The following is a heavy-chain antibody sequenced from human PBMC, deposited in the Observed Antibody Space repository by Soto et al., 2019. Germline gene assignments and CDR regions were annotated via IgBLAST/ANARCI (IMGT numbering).Heavy chain of an antibody. CDR1: GYSFTSHY. J-gene: IGHJ4*02. D-gene: IGHD2-8*01. CDR3: ARDNRIGYCANGVCYGASHTDY. Sequence: QVPVVQSGAEVKKPGASVKVSCKASGYSFTSHYMHWVRQAPGQGPEWMGIINPRSGSTSYAQKFQGRVTMTRDTSTSTVYMELSSLRSDDTAVYYCARDNRIGYCANGVCYGASHTDYWGQGTLVTVSS. CDR2: INPRSGST. V-gene: IGHV1-46*01.